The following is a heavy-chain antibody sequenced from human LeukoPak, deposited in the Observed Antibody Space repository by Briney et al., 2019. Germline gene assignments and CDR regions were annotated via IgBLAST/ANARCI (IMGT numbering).Heavy chain of an antibody. D-gene: IGHD7-27*01. CDR3: ARDSLGMGWFDP. Sequence: GGFLRLSCAASGFTVSSNYMSWVRQAPGKGLEWVSVIYSGGSTYYADSVKGRFTISRDNSKNTLYLQMNSLRAEDTAVYYCARDSLGMGWFDPWGQGTLVTVSS. CDR1: GFTVSSNY. CDR2: IYSGGST. J-gene: IGHJ5*02. V-gene: IGHV3-53*01.